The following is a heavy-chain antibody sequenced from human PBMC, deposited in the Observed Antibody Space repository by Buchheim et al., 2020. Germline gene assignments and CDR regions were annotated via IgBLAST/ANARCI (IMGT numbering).Heavy chain of an antibody. D-gene: IGHD3-22*01. V-gene: IGHV3-30-3*01. J-gene: IGHJ6*02. CDR1: GFTFSSYA. CDR2: ISYDGSNK. Sequence: QVQLVESGGGVVQPGRSLRLSCAASGFTFSSYAMHWVRQAPGKGLEWVAVISYDGSNKYYADSVKGRFTISRDNSKNTLYLQMNSLRAEDTAVYYCAGEQDSSGGWMDVWGQGTT. CDR3: AGEQDSSGGWMDV.